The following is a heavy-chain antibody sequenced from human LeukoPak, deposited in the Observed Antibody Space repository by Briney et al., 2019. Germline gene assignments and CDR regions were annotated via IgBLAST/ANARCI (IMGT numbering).Heavy chain of an antibody. J-gene: IGHJ5*02. D-gene: IGHD2-2*01. CDR2: IRSKAYGGTT. V-gene: IGHV3-49*04. CDR1: GFTFGDYA. CDR3: TRRLGGYCSSTSCP. Sequence: GGSLRLSCTASGFTFGDYAMSWVRQAPGKGLEWVGFIRSKAYGGTTEYAASVKGRFTISRDDSKSIAYLQMNSLKTEDTAVYYCTRRLGGYCSSTSCPWGQGTLVTVSS.